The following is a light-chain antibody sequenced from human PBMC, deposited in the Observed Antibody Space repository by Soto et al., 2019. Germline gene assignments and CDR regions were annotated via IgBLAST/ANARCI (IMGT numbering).Light chain of an antibody. V-gene: IGKV3-20*01. CDR1: QNFGNDY. CDR3: LQYGNSVWT. J-gene: IGKJ1*01. Sequence: EILLTQSPATLSLSPGERAALFCRAGQNFGNDYLAWYQKRPGQPPRLLIYETSYRATGVPDRFSGSASGTDFTLTISSLEAEDFAVYYFLQYGNSVWTFGQGTKVEV. CDR2: ETS.